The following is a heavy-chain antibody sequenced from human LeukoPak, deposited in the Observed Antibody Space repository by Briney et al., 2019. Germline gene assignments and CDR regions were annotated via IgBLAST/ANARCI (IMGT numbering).Heavy chain of an antibody. CDR3: ARDGWFGDYNWFDP. CDR1: GFTFRSYW. D-gene: IGHD3-10*01. CDR2: ISSASNTI. Sequence: PGGSLRLSCAASGFTFRSYWMSWVRQAPGKGLEWVSYISSASNTIYYADSVKGRFTISRDNAKNSLYLQMNSLRAEDTAMYYCARDGWFGDYNWFDPWGQGTLVTVSS. J-gene: IGHJ5*02. V-gene: IGHV3-48*01.